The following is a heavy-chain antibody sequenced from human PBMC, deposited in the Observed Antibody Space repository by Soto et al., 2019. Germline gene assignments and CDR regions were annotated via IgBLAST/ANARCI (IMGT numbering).Heavy chain of an antibody. J-gene: IGHJ4*02. V-gene: IGHV3-23*01. CDR2: ISGSGGST. D-gene: IGHD6-13*01. CDR1: GFTFSSYA. CDR3: AKDRLYSSSWYYFDY. Sequence: GGSLRLSCAASGFTFSSYAMSWVRQAPGKGLEWVSAISGSGGSTYYADSVKGRLTISRDNSKNTLYLQMNSLRAEDTAVYYCAKDRLYSSSWYYFDYWGQGTLVTVS.